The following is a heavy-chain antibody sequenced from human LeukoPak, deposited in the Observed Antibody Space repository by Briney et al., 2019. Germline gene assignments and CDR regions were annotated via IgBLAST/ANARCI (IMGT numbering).Heavy chain of an antibody. J-gene: IGHJ3*02. V-gene: IGHV4-34*01. D-gene: IGHD3-22*01. CDR3: ARGPSPYYYDSSGYPRAFDI. CDR2: INHSGST. CDR1: GGSFSGYY. Sequence: PSETLSLTCAVYGGSFSGYYWSWIRQPPGKGLEWIGEINHSGSTNYNPSLKCRVTISVDTSKNQFSLKLSSVTAADTAVYYCARGPSPYYYDSSGYPRAFDIWGQGTMVTVSS.